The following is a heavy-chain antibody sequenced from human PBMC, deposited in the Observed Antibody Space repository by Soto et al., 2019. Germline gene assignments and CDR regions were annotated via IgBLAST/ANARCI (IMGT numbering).Heavy chain of an antibody. V-gene: IGHV3-74*01. Sequence: GGSLRLSCAASGFTFSSYWMHWARQAPGKVLVWVSRINSDGSSTTYADSVKGRFTISRDNAKNTLYLQMNSLRAEDTAVYYCARALTYYYDIDYWGQGTLVTVSS. D-gene: IGHD3-22*01. CDR3: ARALTYYYDIDY. CDR2: INSDGSST. J-gene: IGHJ4*02. CDR1: GFTFSSYW.